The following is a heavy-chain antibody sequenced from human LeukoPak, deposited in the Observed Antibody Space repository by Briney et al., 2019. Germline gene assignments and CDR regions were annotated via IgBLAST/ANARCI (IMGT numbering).Heavy chain of an antibody. Sequence: AGGSLRLSCAASGFTFSSYSMNWVRQAPGKGLEWVSSISSSSSYIYYADSVKGRFTISRDNAKNSLYLQVNSLRAEDTAVYYCARGGTYSSSTSCYSPSDYWGQGTLVTVSS. D-gene: IGHD2-2*01. CDR2: ISSSSSYI. CDR1: GFTFSSYS. J-gene: IGHJ4*02. V-gene: IGHV3-21*01. CDR3: ARGGTYSSSTSCYSPSDY.